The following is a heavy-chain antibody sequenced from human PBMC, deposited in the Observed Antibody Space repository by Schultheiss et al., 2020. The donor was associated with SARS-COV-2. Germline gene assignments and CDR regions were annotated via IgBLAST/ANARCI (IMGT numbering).Heavy chain of an antibody. CDR1: GFTFSSYA. CDR3: AKRLGYSSSWPDY. CDR2: VTGSGGST. Sequence: GGSLRLSCAASGFTFSSYAMSWVRQAPGKGLEWVSGVTGSGGSTYYADSVKGRFTISRDNSKNTLYLQMNSLRAEDTALYYCAKRLGYSSSWPDYWGQGTLVTVSS. J-gene: IGHJ4*02. V-gene: IGHV3-23*01. D-gene: IGHD6-13*01.